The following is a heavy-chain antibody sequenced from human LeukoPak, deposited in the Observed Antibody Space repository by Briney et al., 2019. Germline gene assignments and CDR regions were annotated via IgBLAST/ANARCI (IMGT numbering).Heavy chain of an antibody. V-gene: IGHV4-4*09. Sequence: GSLRLSCVASGFTFSNQAMTWVRQPPGKGLEWIGFIYTSGSSDYNPSLKSRVTMSVDTSKNQVSMELRFLTAADTALYYCATSYDAKTAPYDLWGQGTLVTVSS. D-gene: IGHD3-3*01. CDR2: IYTSGSS. CDR3: ATSYDAKTAPYDL. CDR1: GFTFSNQA. J-gene: IGHJ5*02.